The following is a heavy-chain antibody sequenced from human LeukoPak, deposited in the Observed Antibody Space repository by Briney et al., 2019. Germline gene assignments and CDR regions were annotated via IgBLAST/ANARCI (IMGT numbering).Heavy chain of an antibody. CDR3: ARLRADRVRYYYYGMDV. V-gene: IGHV4-61*08. CDR2: IYYSGST. D-gene: IGHD2-2*01. CDR1: GGSISSGGYY. J-gene: IGHJ6*02. Sequence: SETLSLTCTVSGGSISSGGYYWSWIRQHPGKGLEWIGYIYYSGSTNYNPSLKSRVTISVDTSKNQFSLKLSSVTAADTAVYYCARLRADRVRYYYYGMDVWGQGTTVTVSS.